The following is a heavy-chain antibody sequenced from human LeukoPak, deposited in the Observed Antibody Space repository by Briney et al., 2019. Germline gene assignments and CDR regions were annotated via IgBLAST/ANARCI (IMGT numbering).Heavy chain of an antibody. CDR3: ALESGRTVNY. D-gene: IGHD4-17*01. J-gene: IGHJ4*02. Sequence: SETLSLTCTVSGGSISGRYWSWIRQPPGKRLEWIGYIYYRGATNYNPSLKSRVTISVDTSKNQFSLKLSSVTAADTAVYYYALESGRTVNYWGQGTLVTVSS. V-gene: IGHV4-59*11. CDR2: IYYRGAT. CDR1: GGSISGRY.